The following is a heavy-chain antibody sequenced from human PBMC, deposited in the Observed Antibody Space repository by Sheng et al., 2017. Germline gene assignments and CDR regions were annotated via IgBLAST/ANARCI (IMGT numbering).Heavy chain of an antibody. Sequence: QLQLQESGPGLVKPSETLSLTCAVSGSSISTSSYYWGWIRQPPGKGLEWIGSIYYSGSTYYNPSLKSRVTISIDTSKNQFSLKLNSVTAADTALYYCARSKRCTNGVCSHFDYWGQGTLVTVSS. J-gene: IGHJ4*02. CDR2: IYYSGST. D-gene: IGHD2-8*01. CDR1: GSSISTSSYY. V-gene: IGHV4-39*07. CDR3: ARSKRCTNGVCSHFDY.